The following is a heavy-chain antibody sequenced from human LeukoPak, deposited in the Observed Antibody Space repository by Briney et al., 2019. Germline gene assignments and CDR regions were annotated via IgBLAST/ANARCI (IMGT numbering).Heavy chain of an antibody. J-gene: IGHJ4*02. V-gene: IGHV1-8*01. CDR1: GYTFTSYD. Sequence: ASVKVSCKASGYTFTSYDINWVRQATGQGLEWMGWMNPNSGNTGYAQKFQGRVTMTRNTSISTAYMELSSLRSEDTAVYYCARCSGGSCYSTVGFDYWGQGTLVTVSS. D-gene: IGHD2-15*01. CDR3: ARCSGGSCYSTVGFDY. CDR2: MNPNSGNT.